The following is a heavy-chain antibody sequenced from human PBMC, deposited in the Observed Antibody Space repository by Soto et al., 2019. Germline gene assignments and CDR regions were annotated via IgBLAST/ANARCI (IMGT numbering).Heavy chain of an antibody. V-gene: IGHV5-51*03. CDR3: ARTFGGHLYSFDF. CDR2: IYPGDSET. CDR1: GYTFTSNL. J-gene: IGHJ4*02. Sequence: EVQLVQSGAEVKKPGESLKISCKGSGYTFTSNLIGWVREMPGKGLEWRGVIYPGDSETRYSTSFRGQVTISADKSINTPYLQWSSLKASDTAIYYYARTFGGHLYSFDFWGQGTLVTVSS. D-gene: IGHD3-10*01.